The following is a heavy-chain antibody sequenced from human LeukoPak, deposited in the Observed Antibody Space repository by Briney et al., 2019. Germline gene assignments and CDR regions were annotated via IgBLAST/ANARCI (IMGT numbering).Heavy chain of an antibody. CDR3: ASDFTGRDDY. CDR2: MNTDGSRT. J-gene: IGHJ4*02. CDR1: GFTFSSYW. Sequence: PGGSLRLSCAASGFTFSSYWMHWVRQAPGKGLVWVSRMNTDGSRTDYADSVKGRFTISRDNAKNTLYLQMNSLGAEDTAVYSCASDFTGRDDYWGQGTLVTVCS. V-gene: IGHV3-74*01. D-gene: IGHD2-8*02.